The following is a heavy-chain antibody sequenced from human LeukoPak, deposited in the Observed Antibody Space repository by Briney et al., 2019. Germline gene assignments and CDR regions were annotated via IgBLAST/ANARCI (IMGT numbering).Heavy chain of an antibody. CDR2: ISYDGNSK. D-gene: IGHD6-19*01. Sequence: GKSLRLSCAASGFTFSGFGMHWVRQAPGKGLEWVAMISYDGNSKYYGDSVKGRFTISRDNSKNTLYLQMDSLRTEDTAVYYCAKDWGSSGWYNYFDPWGQGTLVTVSS. CDR1: GFTFSGFG. V-gene: IGHV3-30*18. CDR3: AKDWGSSGWYNYFDP. J-gene: IGHJ5*02.